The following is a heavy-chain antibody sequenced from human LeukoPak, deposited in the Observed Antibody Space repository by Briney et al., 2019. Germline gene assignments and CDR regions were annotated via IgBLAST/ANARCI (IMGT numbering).Heavy chain of an antibody. J-gene: IGHJ4*02. CDR1: GFTFSTYW. V-gene: IGHV3-7*01. CDR2: IKEDGSEK. CDR3: AKGGHYNFDY. D-gene: IGHD4-11*01. Sequence: GGSLRLSCAASGFTFSTYWMKWVRQAPGKGLEWVASIKEDGSEKFYVDSVKGGFSISRDNAKNSLYLQMNSLRTEDTAVYYCAKGGHYNFDYWGQGTLVTVSS.